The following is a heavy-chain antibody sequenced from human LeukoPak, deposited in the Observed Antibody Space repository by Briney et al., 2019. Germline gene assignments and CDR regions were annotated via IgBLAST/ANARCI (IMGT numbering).Heavy chain of an antibody. CDR2: IYYSGST. V-gene: IGHV4-39*01. Sequence: SETLSLTCTVSGGSISSSSYYWAWIRQPPGKGLEWIGSIYYSGSTFYNPSLKSRVTISVDTSKNQFFLKLSSVTAADTAVYYCARVGGWADPWGQGTLVTVSS. D-gene: IGHD5-24*01. CDR1: GGSISSSSYY. CDR3: ARVGGWADP. J-gene: IGHJ5*02.